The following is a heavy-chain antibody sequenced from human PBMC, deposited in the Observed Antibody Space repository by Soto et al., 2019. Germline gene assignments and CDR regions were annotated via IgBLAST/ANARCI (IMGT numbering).Heavy chain of an antibody. V-gene: IGHV3-66*01. CDR1: GFTVSSNY. CDR3: ARDARPWFDP. J-gene: IGHJ5*02. CDR2: IYSGGST. Sequence: GGSLRLSRAASGFTVSSNYMSWVRQAPGKGLEWVSVIYSGGSTYYADSVKGRFTISRDNSKNTLYLQMNSLRAEDTAVYYCARDARPWFDPWGQGTLVTVSS.